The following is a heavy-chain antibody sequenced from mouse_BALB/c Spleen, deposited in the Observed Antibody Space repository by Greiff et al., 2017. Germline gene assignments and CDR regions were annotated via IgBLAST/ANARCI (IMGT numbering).Heavy chain of an antibody. V-gene: IGHV2-6-2*01. CDR2: IWSDGST. D-gene: IGHD1-2*01. CDR3: ARHGGYGPYYAMDY. CDR1: GFSLTSYG. Sequence: QVHVKQSGPDLVAPSQSLSITCTVSGFSLTSYGVHWVRQPPGKGLEWLVVIWSDGSTTYNSALKSRLSISKDNSKSQVFLKMNSLQTDDTAMYYCARHGGYGPYYAMDYWGQGTSVTVSS. J-gene: IGHJ4*01.